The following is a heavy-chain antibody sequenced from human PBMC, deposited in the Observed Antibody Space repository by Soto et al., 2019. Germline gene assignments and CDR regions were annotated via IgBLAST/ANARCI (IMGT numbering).Heavy chain of an antibody. CDR3: ATARFTGLGDS. V-gene: IGHV3-23*01. Sequence: EVQLLESGGGLVQPGGSLRLSCAASGLTFSSYAMTWVRQAPGKGLEWVSVITSSGGSTYYADSVKGRFTISRDNSKNTLYLQMNSLRVEDTAIYYCATARFTGLGDSWGQGTLVSVSS. D-gene: IGHD2-8*02. CDR1: GLTFSSYA. CDR2: ITSSGGST. J-gene: IGHJ4*02.